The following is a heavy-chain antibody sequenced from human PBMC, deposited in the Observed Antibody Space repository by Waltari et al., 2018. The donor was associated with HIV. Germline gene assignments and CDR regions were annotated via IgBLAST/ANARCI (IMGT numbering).Heavy chain of an antibody. CDR2: IYSGGST. D-gene: IGHD6-13*01. CDR1: GFTVSSNY. CDR3: ASTPFPGIAAARGMDV. V-gene: IGHV3-53*01. Sequence: WGSLRLSCAASGFTVSSNYMSWVRQAPGKGLEWVSVIYSGGSTYYADSVKGRFTISRDNSKNTLYLQMNSLRAEDTAVYYCASTPFPGIAAARGMDVWGQGTTVTVSS. J-gene: IGHJ6*02.